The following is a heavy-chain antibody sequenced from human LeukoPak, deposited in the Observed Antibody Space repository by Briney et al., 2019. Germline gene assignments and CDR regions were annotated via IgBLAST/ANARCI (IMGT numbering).Heavy chain of an antibody. CDR2: IYYSGST. J-gene: IGHJ4*02. D-gene: IGHD6-6*01. CDR3: ARAWQLGSFDY. V-gene: IGHV4-31*03. CDR1: GGSISSGGYY. Sequence: SETLSLTCTVSGGSISSGGYYWSWIRQHPGKGLEWIGYIYYSGSTYYNPCLKSRVTISVDTSKNQFSLKLSSVTAADTAVYYCARAWQLGSFDYWGQGTLVTVSS.